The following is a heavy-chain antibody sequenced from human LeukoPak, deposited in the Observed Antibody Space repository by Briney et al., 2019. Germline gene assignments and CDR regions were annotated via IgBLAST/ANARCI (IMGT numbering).Heavy chain of an antibody. CDR3: ARNTRYSLDI. CDR2: INSDGSST. CDR1: GFTFSNYW. D-gene: IGHD1/OR15-1a*01. Sequence: TGGSLRLSCAASGFTFSNYWMHWVRHAPGKGLVWVSRINSDGSSTSYADSVKGRFTISRDNAKNTLYLQMNSLRADDTAVYYCARNTRYSLDIWGQGTVVTVSS. J-gene: IGHJ3*02. V-gene: IGHV3-74*01.